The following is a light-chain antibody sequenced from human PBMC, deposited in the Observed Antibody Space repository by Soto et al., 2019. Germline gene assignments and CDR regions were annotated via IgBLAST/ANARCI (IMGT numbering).Light chain of an antibody. J-gene: IGKJ1*01. CDR1: QSITSW. CDR2: DAS. Sequence: DIQMTQSPSTLSASVGDRVTITCRASQSITSWLAWYQQKPGKAPKLLMYDASSLHSGVPSRFSGSGSGTDFTLTISSLQPEDFATYYCQQVNSYSEAFGQGTKVDI. CDR3: QQVNSYSEA. V-gene: IGKV1-5*01.